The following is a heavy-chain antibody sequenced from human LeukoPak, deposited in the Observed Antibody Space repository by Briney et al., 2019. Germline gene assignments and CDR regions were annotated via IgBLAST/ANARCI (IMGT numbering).Heavy chain of an antibody. J-gene: IGHJ4*02. Sequence: SETLSLTCAVSGYSISSGYYWGCIRQPPGKGLEWTGSIYHSGSTYYNPSLKSRFTISVDTSTNQFSLKLISVTAADTAVYYCARTSAFDFGGVIIFGGYYFDYWGKGTLVTVSS. CDR2: IYHSGST. CDR3: ARTSAFDFGGVIIFGGYYFDY. D-gene: IGHD3-3*01. V-gene: IGHV4-38-2*01. CDR1: GYSISSGYY.